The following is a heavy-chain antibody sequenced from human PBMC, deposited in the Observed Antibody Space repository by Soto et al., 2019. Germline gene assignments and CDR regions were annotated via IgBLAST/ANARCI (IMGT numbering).Heavy chain of an antibody. CDR2: MNPNSGDT. J-gene: IGHJ4*02. CDR3: ARGELLWFGELLR. V-gene: IGHV1-8*01. Sequence: QVQLVQSGAEVKKPGASVKVSCKASGYTFTSYEINWVRQATGQGLEWMGWMNPNSGDTGYAQKFHRRXXMTRNTSISTAYMELSSLRSEDTAVYSCARGELLWFGELLRWGQGTLVTVSS. CDR1: GYTFTSYE. D-gene: IGHD3-10*01.